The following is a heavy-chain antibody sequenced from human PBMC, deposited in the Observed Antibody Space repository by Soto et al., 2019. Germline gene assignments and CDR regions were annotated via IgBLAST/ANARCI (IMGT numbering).Heavy chain of an antibody. Sequence: GGSLRLSCAASGFTFNTYAMSWVRQAPGKGLEWVSSFSGPGGGPYYADSVKGRFTISRDDSKNTLYLQMNSLRAEDTAVYYCAREQYSMVRGVIPYWGQGTLVTVSS. D-gene: IGHD3-10*01. J-gene: IGHJ4*02. CDR2: FSGPGGGP. CDR1: GFTFNTYA. CDR3: AREQYSMVRGVIPY. V-gene: IGHV3-23*01.